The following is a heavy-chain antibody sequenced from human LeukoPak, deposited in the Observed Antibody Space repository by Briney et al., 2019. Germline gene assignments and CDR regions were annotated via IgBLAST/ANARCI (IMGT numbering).Heavy chain of an antibody. D-gene: IGHD7-27*01. Sequence: GGSLRLSCAASGFAFSSYWMHWVRQAPGKGLEWVSVIYSGGSTYYSDSVKGRFTISRHNSKNTLYLQMNSLIAEDTAVYYCAREPNWGRYFDLWGRGTLVTVSS. CDR3: AREPNWGRYFDL. V-gene: IGHV3-53*04. CDR1: GFAFSSYW. CDR2: IYSGGST. J-gene: IGHJ2*01.